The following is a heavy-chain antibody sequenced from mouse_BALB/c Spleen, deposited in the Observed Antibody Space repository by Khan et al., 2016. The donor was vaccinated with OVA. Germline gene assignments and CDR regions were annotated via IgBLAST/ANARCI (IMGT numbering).Heavy chain of an antibody. V-gene: IGHV2-6-5*01. CDR2: IWGGGST. J-gene: IGHJ4*01. D-gene: IGHD1-1*02. Sequence: VQLQESGPGLVAPSQSLSITCSVSGFSLTDYGVSWIRQPPGKGLEWLGVIWGGGSTYYNSVLESRLSISKENSKSQVFLKMNRLQTDDTAMYYCAKGLWSYYFALDYGGQGTSVTVSS. CDR1: GFSLTDYG. CDR3: AKGLWSYYFALDY.